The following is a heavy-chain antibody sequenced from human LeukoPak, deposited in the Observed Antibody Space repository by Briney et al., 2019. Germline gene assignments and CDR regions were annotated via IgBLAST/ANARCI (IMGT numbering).Heavy chain of an antibody. CDR2: IYYSKNT. J-gene: IGHJ4*02. CDR1: GGSISSISAY. CDR3: VSPRGFSYGYFDY. D-gene: IGHD5-18*01. V-gene: IGHV4-39*01. Sequence: SETLSLTCTVSGGSISSISAYWGWIRQPPGKGLEWSGSIYYSKNTYYNPSLKSRVTISADTSKNQFSLTLGSVSATDTAVYYCVSPRGFSYGYFDYWGQGTLVTVSS.